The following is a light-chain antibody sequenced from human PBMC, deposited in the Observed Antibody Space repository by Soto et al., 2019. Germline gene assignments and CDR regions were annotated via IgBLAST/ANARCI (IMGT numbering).Light chain of an antibody. J-gene: IGLJ3*02. V-gene: IGLV1-47*02. CDR1: SSNIGTNY. Sequence: QSVLTQPPSASGTPGQRVTISCSGSSSNIGTNYVYWYQQLPGTAPKLLIYSNNQRPSGVPDRFSGSKSGTSASLAISGLRTEDEADYYCAAFDDSLRAWVFGGGTKLTV. CDR3: AAFDDSLRAWV. CDR2: SNN.